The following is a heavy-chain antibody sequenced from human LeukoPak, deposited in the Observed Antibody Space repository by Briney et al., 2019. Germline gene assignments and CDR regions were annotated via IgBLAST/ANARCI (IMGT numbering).Heavy chain of an antibody. CDR3: ARVHITMVRGVIVDY. CDR1: GGSISSYY. Sequence: SETLSLTCTVSGGSISSYYWSWIRQPPGKGLEWIGYIYYSGSTNYNPSLKSRVTISVDTSKNRFSLNLSSVTAADTAIYYCARVHITMVRGVIVDYWGQGTLVTVSS. J-gene: IGHJ4*02. CDR2: IYYSGST. V-gene: IGHV4-59*01. D-gene: IGHD3-10*01.